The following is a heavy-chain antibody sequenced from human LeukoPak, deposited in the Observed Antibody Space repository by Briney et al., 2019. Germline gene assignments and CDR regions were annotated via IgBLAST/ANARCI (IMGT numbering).Heavy chain of an antibody. V-gene: IGHV3-53*04. D-gene: IGHD6-19*01. J-gene: IGHJ5*02. CDR1: GFTVSSNY. CDR2: IYSGGST. Sequence: GGSLRLSCAASGFTVSSNYMSWVRQAPGKGLEWVSVIYSGGSTYYADSVKGRFTISTHNSKNTLYLQMNSLRAEDTTVYYCARASASSGWSNWFDPWGQGTLVTVSS. CDR3: ARASASSGWSNWFDP.